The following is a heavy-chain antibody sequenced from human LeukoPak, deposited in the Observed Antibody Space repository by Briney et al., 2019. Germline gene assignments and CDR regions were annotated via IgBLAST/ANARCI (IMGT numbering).Heavy chain of an antibody. CDR3: ARVVGITMVRGVFDP. J-gene: IGHJ5*02. V-gene: IGHV1-46*01. Sequence: GASVKVSCKASGYTFTSYYMHWVRQAPGQGLEWMGIINPSGGSTSYAQKFQGRVTMTRDMSTSTVYMELSSLRSEDTAVYYCARVVGITMVRGVFDPWGQGTLVTVSS. CDR1: GYTFTSYY. D-gene: IGHD3-10*01. CDR2: INPSGGST.